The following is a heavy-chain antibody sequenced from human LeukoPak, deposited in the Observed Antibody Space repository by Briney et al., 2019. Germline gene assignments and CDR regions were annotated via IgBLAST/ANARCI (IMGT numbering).Heavy chain of an antibody. D-gene: IGHD1-14*01. V-gene: IGHV1-2*02. CDR2: INPNSGGT. Sequence: VASVKVSCKASGYTFTGYYMHWVRQAPGQGLEWMGWINPNSGGTNYAQKFQGRVTMTRDTSISTAYMELSRLRSDDTPVYYCARAGGGIFTVDYWGQGTLVTVSS. J-gene: IGHJ4*02. CDR1: GYTFTGYY. CDR3: ARAGGGIFTVDY.